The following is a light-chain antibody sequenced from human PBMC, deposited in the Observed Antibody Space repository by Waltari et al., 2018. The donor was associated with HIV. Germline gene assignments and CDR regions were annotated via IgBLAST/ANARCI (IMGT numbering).Light chain of an antibody. V-gene: IGLV1-47*01. CDR3: AVWDYRLSGRL. J-gene: IGLJ2*01. CDR1: TSNGSNHN. Sequence: SVPSQPRSVSGTPGQPVNISCSGSTSNGSNHNVYWYQQFPRVAHKYLIYRNKQRGSGVPGRFSGSKSGSSDSVAISVLRTEDEAEYDCAVWDYRLSGRLFGGGTKVTVL. CDR2: RNK.